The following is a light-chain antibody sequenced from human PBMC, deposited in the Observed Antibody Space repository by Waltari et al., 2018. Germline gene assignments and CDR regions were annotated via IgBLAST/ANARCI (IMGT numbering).Light chain of an antibody. CDR1: SSNLGSNP. V-gene: IGLV1-44*01. CDR2: SNS. CDR3: ASWDDTLNGYV. Sequence: QSVLTQPPSASGTPGQRVTISCSGSSSNLGSNPVNWYQQLPGTAPKLLMRSNSQRPAGVPARISGSKSGTSASLAISGLQSEDEAQYFCASWDDTLNGYVFGIGTKVTVL. J-gene: IGLJ1*01.